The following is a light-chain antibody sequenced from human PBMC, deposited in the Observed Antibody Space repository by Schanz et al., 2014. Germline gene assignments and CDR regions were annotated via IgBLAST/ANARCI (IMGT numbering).Light chain of an antibody. J-gene: IGKJ4*01. CDR3: QQRSNWPRLT. CDR2: DAS. CDR1: QSVSSH. V-gene: IGKV3-11*01. Sequence: EIVLTQSPATLSLSPGERATLSCRASQSVSSHLAWYQQKPGQAPRLLIYDASNRATGIPARFSGSGSGTDFTLTISSLEPEDFAVYYCQQRSNWPRLTFGGGTKVELK.